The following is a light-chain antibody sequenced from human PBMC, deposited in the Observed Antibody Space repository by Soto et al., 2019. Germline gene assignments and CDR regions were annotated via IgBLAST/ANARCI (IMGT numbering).Light chain of an antibody. J-gene: IGKJ4*01. CDR2: AAS. CDR1: QSVSTW. Sequence: DIQMTQSPSTLSASVGDRVTITCRASQSVSTWLAWYQQKPGRAPKLLISAASTLQSGVPARFSGSGSGTDFTLSITSLQPEDFATYYCQQLNTYPVTFGGGTKVEIK. V-gene: IGKV1-5*01. CDR3: QQLNTYPVT.